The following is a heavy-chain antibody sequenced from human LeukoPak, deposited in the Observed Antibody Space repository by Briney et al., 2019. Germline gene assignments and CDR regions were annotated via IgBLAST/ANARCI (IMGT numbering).Heavy chain of an antibody. Sequence: PSETLSLTCAVYGGSFSGHYWSWIRQSPGKGLEWIGETYHSGSTNHNPSLKSRVTISLGTSKNQFSLKLSSVTAADTAVYYCARGRRIVVVLGTTRTHRDYYMDVWGKGTTVTVSS. V-gene: IGHV4-34*01. CDR1: GGSFSGHY. CDR3: ARGRRIVVVLGTTRTHRDYYMDV. D-gene: IGHD2-15*01. J-gene: IGHJ6*03. CDR2: TYHSGST.